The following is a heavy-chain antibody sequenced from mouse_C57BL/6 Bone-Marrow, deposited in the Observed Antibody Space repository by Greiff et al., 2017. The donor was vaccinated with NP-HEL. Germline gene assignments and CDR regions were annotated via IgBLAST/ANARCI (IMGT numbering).Heavy chain of an antibody. J-gene: IGHJ4*01. CDR2: IYPGNSDT. Sequence: EVQLQQSGTVLARPGASVKMSCKTSGYTFTSYWMHWVKQRPGQGLEWIGAIYPGNSDTSYNQKFKGKAKLTAVTAASPAYMELSSLTNEDSAVYYCTYGNYYYAMDYWGQGTSVTVSS. CDR3: TYGNYYYAMDY. D-gene: IGHD2-1*01. V-gene: IGHV1-5*01. CDR1: GYTFTSYW.